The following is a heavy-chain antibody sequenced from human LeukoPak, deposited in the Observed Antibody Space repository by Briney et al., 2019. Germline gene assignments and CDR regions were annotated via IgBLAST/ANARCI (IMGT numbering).Heavy chain of an antibody. Sequence: GGSLRLSCAASGLTFSSYGMHWVRQAPGKGLEWVSFTRYDGSNKYYADSVKGRFTISRDNSKNTLYLQMNNLRTEDTAVYYCAKPPLDDSFAFDYWGQGTLVTVSS. CDR3: AKPPLDDSFAFDY. V-gene: IGHV3-30*02. J-gene: IGHJ4*02. CDR2: TRYDGSNK. D-gene: IGHD3-22*01. CDR1: GLTFSSYG.